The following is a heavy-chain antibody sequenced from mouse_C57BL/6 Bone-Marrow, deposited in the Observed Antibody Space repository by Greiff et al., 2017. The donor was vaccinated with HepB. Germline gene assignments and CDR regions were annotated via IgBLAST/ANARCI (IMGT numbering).Heavy chain of an antibody. J-gene: IGHJ2*01. Sequence: QVQLQQSGAELARPGASVKLSCKASGYTFTSYGISWVKQRTGQGLEWIGEIYPRSGNTYYNEKFKGKATLTADKSSSTAYMELRSLTSEDSAVYFCARREKKRRRRDYFDYWGQGTTLTVSS. CDR3: ARREKKRRRRDYFDY. CDR2: IYPRSGNT. CDR1: GYTFTSYG. V-gene: IGHV1-81*01. D-gene: IGHD3-2*02.